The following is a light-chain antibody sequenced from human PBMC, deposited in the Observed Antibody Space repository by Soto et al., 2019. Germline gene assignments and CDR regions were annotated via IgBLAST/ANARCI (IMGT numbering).Light chain of an antibody. Sequence: DIQMTQSPSTLSASVGDRVTITCRASQSLTTWLAWYQQKPGKAPKVLIYDASSLQSGVPSRFSGSGSGTEFTLTISSLQPDDFATYYCQQYHSYPWTFGQGTKVEIK. V-gene: IGKV1-5*01. CDR3: QQYHSYPWT. CDR2: DAS. J-gene: IGKJ1*01. CDR1: QSLTTW.